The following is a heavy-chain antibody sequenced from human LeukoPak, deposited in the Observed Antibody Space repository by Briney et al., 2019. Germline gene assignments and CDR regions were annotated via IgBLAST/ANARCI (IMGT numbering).Heavy chain of an antibody. Sequence: GGSLRLSCAASGFTFRSYAIHWVRQAPGKGLEWVSGISGSGGTTYYADSVKGRFTISRDSSTNTLYLQMNSLRTEDTAVYYCARSYPTGSHYSSYYWGQGTLVTVSS. D-gene: IGHD1-26*01. CDR1: GFTFRSYA. J-gene: IGHJ4*02. CDR2: ISGSGGTT. CDR3: ARSYPTGSHYSSYY. V-gene: IGHV3-23*01.